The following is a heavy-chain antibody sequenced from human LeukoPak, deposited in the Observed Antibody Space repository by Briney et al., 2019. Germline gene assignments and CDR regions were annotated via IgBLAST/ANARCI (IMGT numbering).Heavy chain of an antibody. CDR1: GFTFSSYS. CDR3: AKSGGRNDFNY. D-gene: IGHD1-1*01. CDR2: ISSGGSET. V-gene: IGHV3-30*18. J-gene: IGHJ4*02. Sequence: PGGSLTLSCAASGFTFSSYSMNWVRQAPGKGLEWVAVISSGGSETYHADSVKGRFTISRDNSKNTLFLQMNSLTTEDTGVYYCAKSGGRNDFNYWGQGTLVTVSS.